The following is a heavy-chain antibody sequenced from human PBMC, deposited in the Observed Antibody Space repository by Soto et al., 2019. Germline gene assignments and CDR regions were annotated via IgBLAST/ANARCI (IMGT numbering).Heavy chain of an antibody. V-gene: IGHV1-69*12. CDR2: IIPIFGTA. D-gene: IGHD6-25*01. CDR3: ARQGAALRDYYYGMDV. Sequence: QVQLVQSGAEVKKPGSSVKVSCKASGGTFSRDAISWGRQAPGQGLEWLGGIIPIFGTANYAQKFQGRITITADESTSTAYMELSSLRSEDTAVYYCARQGAALRDYYYGMDVWGQGTTVTVSS. J-gene: IGHJ6*02. CDR1: GGTFSRDA.